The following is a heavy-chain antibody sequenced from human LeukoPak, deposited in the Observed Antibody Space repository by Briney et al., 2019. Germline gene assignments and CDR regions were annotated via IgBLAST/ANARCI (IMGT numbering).Heavy chain of an antibody. V-gene: IGHV5-51*01. CDR2: IFPSDSDT. CDR1: GYIFTNNW. J-gene: IGHJ4*02. D-gene: IGHD1-26*01. Sequence: GESLKISCKFSGYIFTNNWLGWVRQMPGKGLEWMGIIFPSDSDTRYSPSFQGQVTISADKSISTAYLPWSSLKASDTAMYYCARYSGSFSKSFDSWGQGTLVTVSS. CDR3: ARYSGSFSKSFDS.